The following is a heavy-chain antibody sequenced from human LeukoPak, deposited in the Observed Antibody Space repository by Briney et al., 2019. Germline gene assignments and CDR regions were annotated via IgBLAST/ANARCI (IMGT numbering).Heavy chain of an antibody. J-gene: IGHJ4*02. V-gene: IGHV3-49*04. CDR2: IRSKAYGGTT. Sequence: GGSLRLSCTASGFTFGDYAMSWVRQAPGKGLEWVGFIRSKAYGGTTEYAASVKGRFTISRDDSKSIAYLQMNGLKTEDTAVYYCTRDDDYGDYVVFDYWGQGTLVTVSS. CDR1: GFTFGDYA. CDR3: TRDDDYGDYVVFDY. D-gene: IGHD4-17*01.